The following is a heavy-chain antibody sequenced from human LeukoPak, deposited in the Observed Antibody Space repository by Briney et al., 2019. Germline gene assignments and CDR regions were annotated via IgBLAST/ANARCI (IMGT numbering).Heavy chain of an antibody. V-gene: IGHV3-7*01. CDR3: AKDGRWGSGARYYGMDV. CDR1: GFSFSSYW. D-gene: IGHD1-26*01. Sequence: GGSLRLSCAASGFSFSSYWMTWVRQAPGKGLEWVANIKEDGSDKYYADSVKGRFTISRDNSKNTLYLQMNSLRAEDTAVYYCAKDGRWGSGARYYGMDVWGQGTTVTVSS. CDR2: IKEDGSDK. J-gene: IGHJ6*02.